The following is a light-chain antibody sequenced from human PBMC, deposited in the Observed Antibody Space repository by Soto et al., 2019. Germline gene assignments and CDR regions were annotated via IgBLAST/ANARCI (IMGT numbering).Light chain of an antibody. CDR2: GAS. CDR3: QQRSNWPSIT. V-gene: IGKV3-11*01. CDR1: QSVSNY. Sequence: EIVLTQSPAILSLSPGERATLSCRASQSVSNYLAWYQQKPGQAPRLLIYGASSRAPGIPARFSGSGTGTDFTLTISSLEPEDSAVYHCQQRSNWPSITFGQGTRLEIK. J-gene: IGKJ5*01.